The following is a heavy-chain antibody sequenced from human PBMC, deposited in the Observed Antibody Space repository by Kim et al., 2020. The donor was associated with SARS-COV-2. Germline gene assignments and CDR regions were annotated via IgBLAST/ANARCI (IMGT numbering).Heavy chain of an antibody. J-gene: IGHJ6*02. Sequence: SETLSLICTVSGGSISGYYWSWFRQPPGKGLEWFGQIYYSGTTSYNPSLKSRVTLSVDTSKNQFSLKLSSVTAADTAVYYCVRHSNSWLFSMDVWGQGTT. V-gene: IGHV4-59*08. CDR2: IYYSGTT. D-gene: IGHD6-13*01. CDR1: GGSISGYY. CDR3: VRHSNSWLFSMDV.